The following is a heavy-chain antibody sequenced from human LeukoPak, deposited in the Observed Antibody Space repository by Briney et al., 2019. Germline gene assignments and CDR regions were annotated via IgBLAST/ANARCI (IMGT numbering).Heavy chain of an antibody. CDR2: ISTHNGNT. Sequence: ASVKVSSKASGYTLTDYGISWVRQAPGQGLEWMGWISTHNGNTNYAQKFHGRVIMTTDTSTSTAYMELRSLRSDDTAVYYCARENRGYDLGYYYYMDVWGKGTTVTVSS. V-gene: IGHV1-18*01. J-gene: IGHJ6*03. CDR3: ARENRGYDLGYYYYMDV. D-gene: IGHD5-12*01. CDR1: GYTLTDYG.